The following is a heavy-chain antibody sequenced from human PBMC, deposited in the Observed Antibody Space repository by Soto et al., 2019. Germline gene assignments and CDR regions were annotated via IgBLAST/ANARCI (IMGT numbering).Heavy chain of an antibody. Sequence: QVTVKESGPVLVKPTETLTLTCTVSGFSLSNAGLGVSWIRQPPGKALEWLAHIFSNDEKSYSTTLKSRLTIYKGTSKSQVVLTMINIDPVDTATYYCASTYSGSWYGFDPWGQGTLVSVSS. CDR3: ASTYSGSWYGFDP. V-gene: IGHV2-26*04. CDR2: IFSNDEK. J-gene: IGHJ5*02. D-gene: IGHD6-13*01. CDR1: GFSLSNAGLG.